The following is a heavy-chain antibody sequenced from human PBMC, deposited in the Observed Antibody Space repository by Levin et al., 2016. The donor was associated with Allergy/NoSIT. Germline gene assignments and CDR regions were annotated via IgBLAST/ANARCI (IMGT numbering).Heavy chain of an antibody. J-gene: IGHJ4*02. D-gene: IGHD6-13*01. CDR3: ARHRRGYSSNWSY. CDR2: IYYTGTT. Sequence: SETLSLTCTVSGGSISGYYWSWIRQPPGSGLEWIGYIYYTGTTSYNPSLTGRVTMSVDTSKNQFALKMSSVTAADTAVYYCARHRRGYSSNWSYWGQGTLVTVSS. V-gene: IGHV4-59*08. CDR1: GGSISGYY.